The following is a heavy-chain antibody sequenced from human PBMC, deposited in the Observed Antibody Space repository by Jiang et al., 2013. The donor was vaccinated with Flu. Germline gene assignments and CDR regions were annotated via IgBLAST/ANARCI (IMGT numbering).Heavy chain of an antibody. Sequence: LLKPSETLSLTCAVSGYSISSGYYWGWIRQPPGKGLEWIGSIYHSGSTYYNPSLKSRVTISVDTSKNQFSLKLSSVTAADTAVYYCARVSGVYDYYDFWSGYYRGGAWDYYYYYMDVWGKGTTVTVSS. D-gene: IGHD3-3*01. CDR3: ARVSGVYDYYDFWSGYYRGGAWDYYYYYMDV. J-gene: IGHJ6*03. CDR2: IYHSGST. CDR1: GYSISSGYY. V-gene: IGHV4-38-2*01.